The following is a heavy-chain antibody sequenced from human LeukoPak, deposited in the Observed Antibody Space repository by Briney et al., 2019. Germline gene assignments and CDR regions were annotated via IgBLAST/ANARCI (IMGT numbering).Heavy chain of an antibody. CDR3: ARAQLGFDY. J-gene: IGHJ4*02. Sequence: GRSLRLSCAASGFTFSSYAMSWVRQAPGKGLEWVSAISGSGGSTYYADSVKGRFTISRDNSKNTLYLQMNSLRPEDTAVYYCARAQLGFDYWGQGTLVTVSS. D-gene: IGHD6-13*01. V-gene: IGHV3-23*01. CDR1: GFTFSSYA. CDR2: ISGSGGST.